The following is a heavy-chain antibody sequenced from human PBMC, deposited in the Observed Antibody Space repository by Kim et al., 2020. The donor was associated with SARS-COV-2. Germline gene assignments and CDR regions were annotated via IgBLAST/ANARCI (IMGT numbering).Heavy chain of an antibody. CDR3: AREFYDSSGYFDY. CDR1: GFTFSSYE. V-gene: IGHV3-48*03. Sequence: GGSLRLSCAASGFTFSSYEMNWVRQAPGKGLEWVSYISSSGSTIYYADSVKGRFTISRDNAKNSLYLQMNSLRAEDTAVYYCAREFYDSSGYFDYWGQGTLVTVSS. D-gene: IGHD3-22*01. J-gene: IGHJ4*02. CDR2: ISSSGSTI.